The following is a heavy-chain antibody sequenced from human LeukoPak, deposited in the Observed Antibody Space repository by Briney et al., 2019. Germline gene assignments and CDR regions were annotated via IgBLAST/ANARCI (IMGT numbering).Heavy chain of an antibody. CDR2: ISYDGSNK. V-gene: IGHV3-30*18. D-gene: IGHD1-26*01. J-gene: IGHJ5*02. CDR3: AKDRSGGSFLNWFDP. CDR1: GFTFSSYG. Sequence: GGSLRLSCAASGFTFSSYGMHWVRQAPGEGLEWVAVISYDGSNKYYADSVKGRFTISRDNSKNTLYLQMNSLRAEDTAVYYCAKDRSGGSFLNWFDPWGQGTLVTVSS.